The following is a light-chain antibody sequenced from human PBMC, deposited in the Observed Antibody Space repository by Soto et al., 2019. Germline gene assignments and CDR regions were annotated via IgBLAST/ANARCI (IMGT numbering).Light chain of an antibody. V-gene: IGLV2-23*01. Sequence: QSVLTQPASVSGSPGQSITISCTGTSSDVGSYNLVSWYQQHPGKAPKLMIFEGSKRPSGVSNRFSGSKSGNTASLTIFCLQAEDEAAYYCCSYAGSSTHVVFGGGTKLTVL. CDR3: CSYAGSSTHVV. J-gene: IGLJ2*01. CDR2: EGS. CDR1: SSDVGSYNL.